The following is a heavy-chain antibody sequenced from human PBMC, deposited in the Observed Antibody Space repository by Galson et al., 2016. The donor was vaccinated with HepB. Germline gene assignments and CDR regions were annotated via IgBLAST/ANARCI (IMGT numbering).Heavy chain of an antibody. D-gene: IGHD6-13*01. J-gene: IGHJ4*02. CDR3: AREMHVAAAAAFDF. CDR1: GFTFSSYG. V-gene: IGHV3-48*02. CDR2: ISRGSGTI. Sequence: SLRLSCAASGFTFSSYGMNWIRQAPGKGLERVSYISRGSGTIYYADSVRGRFTVSRDNARNSLYLQMNSLRDEDTAVYYCAREMHVAAAAAFDFWGRGTLVTVSS.